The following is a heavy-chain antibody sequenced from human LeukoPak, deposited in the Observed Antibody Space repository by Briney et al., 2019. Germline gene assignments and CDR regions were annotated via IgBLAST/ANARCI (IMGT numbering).Heavy chain of an antibody. J-gene: IGHJ3*02. CDR3: ARWTNFHAFDI. CDR2: LYSAGST. D-gene: IGHD1-1*01. CDR1: GFSVKYNY. V-gene: IGHV3-53*01. Sequence: GGSLRLSCAASGFSVKYNYMTWVCQAPGKGLEWVSLLYSAGSTNYADSVKGRFTISRDDSKNTVYLQMNSLRAEDTAVYYCARWTNFHAFDIWGQGTLVTVSS.